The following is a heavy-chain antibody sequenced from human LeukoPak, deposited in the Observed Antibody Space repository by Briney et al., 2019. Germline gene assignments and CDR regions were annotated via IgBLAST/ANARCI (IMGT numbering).Heavy chain of an antibody. D-gene: IGHD6-13*01. J-gene: IGHJ4*02. Sequence: PGGSLRLSCAASGFTFSSYAMSWVRQAPGKGVEWVSAISGSGGSTYYADSVKGRFTISRDNSKNTLYLQMNSLRAEDTAVYYCAKGGWYSSSWYYFDYWGQGTLVTVSS. CDR1: GFTFSSYA. V-gene: IGHV3-23*01. CDR2: ISGSGGST. CDR3: AKGGWYSSSWYYFDY.